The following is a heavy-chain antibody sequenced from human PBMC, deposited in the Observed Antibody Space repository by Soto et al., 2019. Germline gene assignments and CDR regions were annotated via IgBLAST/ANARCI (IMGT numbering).Heavy chain of an antibody. Sequence: PSETLSLTCAVYGGSFSDYYWSWIRQSPGKGLEWIAEINHSGTTDYNPSLKSRVTISVDTSKNQISLKLSSVTAADTAIYYCAREVSSSSWYVDSWGQGTLVTVS. CDR1: GGSFSDYY. D-gene: IGHD6-13*01. CDR2: INHSGTT. CDR3: AREVSSSSWYVDS. V-gene: IGHV4-34*01. J-gene: IGHJ4*02.